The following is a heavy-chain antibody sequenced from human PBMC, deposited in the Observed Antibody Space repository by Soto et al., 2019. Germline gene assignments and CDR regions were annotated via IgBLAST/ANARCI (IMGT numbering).Heavy chain of an antibody. CDR3: AKDRGSRYCTNGVCLTLGY. CDR1: GFTFSSYA. Sequence: LRLSCAASGFTFSSYAMSWVRQAPGKGLEWVSAISGSGGSTYYADSVKGRFTISRDNSKNTLYLQMNSLRAEDTAVYYCAKDRGSRYCTNGVCLTLGYWGQGTLVTVSS. J-gene: IGHJ4*02. CDR2: ISGSGGST. V-gene: IGHV3-23*01. D-gene: IGHD2-8*01.